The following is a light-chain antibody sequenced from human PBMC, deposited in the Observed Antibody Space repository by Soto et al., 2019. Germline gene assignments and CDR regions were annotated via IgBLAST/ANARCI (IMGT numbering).Light chain of an antibody. CDR3: SSYTSSSPLGVV. V-gene: IGLV2-14*01. Sequence: QSALTQPASVSGSPGQSITISCTGTSSDVGGYNYVSWYQQHPGKAPKLMIYDVSNRPSAVSHRFSGSKSGNTASLTISGRQAEDEADYYCSSYTSSSPLGVVFGGGTKVTVL. CDR1: SSDVGGYNY. CDR2: DVS. J-gene: IGLJ2*01.